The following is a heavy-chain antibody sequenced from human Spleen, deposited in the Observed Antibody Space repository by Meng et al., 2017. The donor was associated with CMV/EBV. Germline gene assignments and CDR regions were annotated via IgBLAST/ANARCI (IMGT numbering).Heavy chain of an antibody. J-gene: IGHJ6*02. D-gene: IGHD1-1*01. CDR1: GFTFSSYA. CDR2: ISYDGSNK. V-gene: IGHV3-30*04. Sequence: GGSLRLSCAASGFTFSSYAMHWVRQAPGKGLEWVAVISYDGSNKHYADSVKGQFTISRDNYKSTLYLQMNSLRTEDTAVYYCAKNWNPNPLYYYGVDVWGRGTTVTVSS. CDR3: AKNWNPNPLYYYGVDV.